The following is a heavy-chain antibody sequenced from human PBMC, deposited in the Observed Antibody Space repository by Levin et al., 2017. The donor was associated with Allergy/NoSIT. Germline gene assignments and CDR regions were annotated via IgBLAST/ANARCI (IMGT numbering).Heavy chain of an antibody. V-gene: IGHV2-70*13. J-gene: IGHJ5*02. D-gene: IGHD3-22*01. CDR2: IDWDDDK. CDR1: GFSLNTTGMC. CDR3: ARTSYYDSNGYDSRRAWFDP. Sequence: QTLSLTCTFSGFSLNTTGMCVSWIRQPPGKAPEWLALIDWDDDKYYATSLKTRLTISRDTSKNQVVLTMTNMDPVDTATYYCARTSYYDSNGYDSRRAWFDPWGQGILVTVSS.